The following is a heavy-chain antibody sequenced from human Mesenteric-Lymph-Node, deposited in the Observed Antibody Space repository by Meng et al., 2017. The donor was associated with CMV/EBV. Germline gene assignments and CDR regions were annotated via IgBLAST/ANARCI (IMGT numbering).Heavy chain of an antibody. CDR1: GYTFTSFD. Sequence: ASVKVSCKASGYTFTSFDINWVRQATGQGLEWMGWMNPNSGKTLYAQKLQHRVTMTRNTSISTAYMDLSSLTSEDTAVYYCARDYMITFGGVTQSLDYWGQGTLVTVSS. D-gene: IGHD3-16*01. CDR3: ARDYMITFGGVTQSLDY. J-gene: IGHJ4*02. CDR2: MNPNSGKT. V-gene: IGHV1-8*01.